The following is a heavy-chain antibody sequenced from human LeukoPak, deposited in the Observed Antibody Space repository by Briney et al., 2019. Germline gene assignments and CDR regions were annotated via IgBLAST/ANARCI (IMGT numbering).Heavy chain of an antibody. CDR2: IYSGGST. CDR1: GFTVSSNY. D-gene: IGHD3-10*01. V-gene: IGHV3-66*04. J-gene: IGHJ4*02. CDR3: ARRWFGEAPFDY. Sequence: PGGSLRLSCAASGFTVSSNYMSWVRQAPGKGLEWVSVIYSGGSTYYADSVKGRFTISRDNSKNTLYLQMNSLRAEDTAVYYCARRWFGEAPFDYWGQGTLVTVSS.